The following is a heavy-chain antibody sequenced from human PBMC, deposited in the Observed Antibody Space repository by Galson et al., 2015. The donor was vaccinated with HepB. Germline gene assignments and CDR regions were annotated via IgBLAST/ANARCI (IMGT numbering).Heavy chain of an antibody. V-gene: IGHV1-18*04. Sequence: SVKVSCKASGYTFISHGISWVRQAPGQGLEWMGWISPHNGETNSTEKFQGRVTLTADTSTRTAYMELGSLRSDDTALYYCVREDSGYNRYNLGYWGQGTLVTVSS. CDR3: VREDSGYNRYNLGY. D-gene: IGHD3-22*01. CDR1: GYTFISHG. J-gene: IGHJ4*02. CDR2: ISPHNGET.